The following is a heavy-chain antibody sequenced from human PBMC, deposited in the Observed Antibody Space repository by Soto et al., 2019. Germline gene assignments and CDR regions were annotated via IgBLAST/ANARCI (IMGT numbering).Heavy chain of an antibody. D-gene: IGHD2-21*02. CDR3: AREGALLFGGNSDYYSTXDV. CDR1: GASINTDDHD. J-gene: IGHJ6*02. Sequence: SETLSLTCSVSGASINTDDHDWAWLRQPPGKGLEGIGYIYHSGSTHYNPSLKSRVTISIDTSKNQFSLKLSSVTAADTAFYYCAREGALLFGGNSDYYSTXDVXGQGTTVT. CDR2: IYHSGST. V-gene: IGHV4-30-4*01.